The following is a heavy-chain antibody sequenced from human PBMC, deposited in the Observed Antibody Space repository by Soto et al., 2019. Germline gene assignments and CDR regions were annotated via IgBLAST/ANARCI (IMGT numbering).Heavy chain of an antibody. Sequence: PGESQKVSSKGSGDRFIGFWIGWVRKMHGKGLEWMDIIYPADSDTRYSPSFQGQVTISADKSISTAYLQWSSLKASDTAMYYCARGGGGGDYAPHAFEIWGHGTMDSV. D-gene: IGHD3-16*01. CDR2: IYPADSDT. CDR3: ARGGGGGDYAPHAFEI. CDR1: GDRFIGFW. J-gene: IGHJ3*02. V-gene: IGHV5-51*01.